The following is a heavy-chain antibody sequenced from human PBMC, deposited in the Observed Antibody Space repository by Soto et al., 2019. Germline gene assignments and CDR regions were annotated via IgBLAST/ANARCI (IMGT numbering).Heavy chain of an antibody. CDR3: ARRVGDYDILTGYYGWFDP. V-gene: IGHV1-18*01. CDR2: ISAYNGNT. J-gene: IGHJ5*02. D-gene: IGHD3-9*01. CDR1: GYTFTSYG. Sequence: QVQLVQSGAEVKKPGASVKVSCKASGYTFTSYGISWVRQAPGQGLEGMGWISAYNGNTKYAQKLQGRVTMTTDTSTSTAYMELRSLRSDDTAVYYCARRVGDYDILTGYYGWFDPWGQGTLVTVSS.